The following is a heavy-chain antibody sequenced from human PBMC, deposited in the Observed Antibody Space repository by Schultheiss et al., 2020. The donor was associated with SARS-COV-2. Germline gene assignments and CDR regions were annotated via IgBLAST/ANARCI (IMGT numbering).Heavy chain of an antibody. D-gene: IGHD2-15*01. CDR1: GFIFTTYG. V-gene: IGHV3-9*01. CDR3: AKDMGYCSGGSCYSGYYYGMDV. Sequence: SLKISCAASGFIFTTYGMHWVRQAPGKGLEWVSGISWNSGSIGYADSVKGRFTISRDNAKNSLYLQMNSLRAEDTALYYCAKDMGYCSGGSCYSGYYYGMDVWGQGTTVTVSS. J-gene: IGHJ6*02. CDR2: ISWNSGSI.